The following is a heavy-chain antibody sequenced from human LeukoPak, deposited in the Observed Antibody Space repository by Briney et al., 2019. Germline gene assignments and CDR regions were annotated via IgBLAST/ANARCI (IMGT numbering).Heavy chain of an antibody. CDR2: IKQDGSEK. CDR3: ARAPGEGWFDP. J-gene: IGHJ5*02. CDR1: GFTFSSYW. V-gene: IGHV3-7*01. D-gene: IGHD4-17*01. Sequence: PGGSLRLPCAASGFTFSSYWMSWVRQAPGKGLEWVASIKQDGSEKYYVDSVKGRFTISRDNAKNSLYLQMNSLRAEDTALYYCARAPGEGWFDPWGQGTLVTVSS.